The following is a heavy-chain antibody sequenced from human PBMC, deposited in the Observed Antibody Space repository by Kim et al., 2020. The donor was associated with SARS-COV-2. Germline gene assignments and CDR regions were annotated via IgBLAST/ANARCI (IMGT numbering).Heavy chain of an antibody. D-gene: IGHD4-17*01. V-gene: IGHV1-24*01. CDR3: ATDTAYGGNLNDAFDI. CDR2: FDPEDGET. J-gene: IGHJ3*02. Sequence: ASVKVSCKVSGYTLTELSMHWVRQAPGKGLEWMGGFDPEDGETIYAQKFQGRVTMTEDTSTDTAYMELSSLRSEDTAVYYCATDTAYGGNLNDAFDIWGQGTMVTVSS. CDR1: GYTLTELS.